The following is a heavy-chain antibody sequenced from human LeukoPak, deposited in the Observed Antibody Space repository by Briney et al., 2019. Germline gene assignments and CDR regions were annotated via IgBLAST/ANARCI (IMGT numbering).Heavy chain of an antibody. CDR1: GFTFSSYA. CDR3: AVGLRLVELLLQEAEYYFDY. D-gene: IGHD3-16*01. CDR2: ISSNGGST. Sequence: GGSLRLSCAASGFTFSSYAMHWVRQAPGKGLEYVSAISSNGGSTYYANSVKGRFIISRDNSKNTLYLQMGSLRAEDMAVYYCAVGLRLVELLLQEAEYYFDYWGQGTLVTVSS. J-gene: IGHJ4*02. V-gene: IGHV3-64*01.